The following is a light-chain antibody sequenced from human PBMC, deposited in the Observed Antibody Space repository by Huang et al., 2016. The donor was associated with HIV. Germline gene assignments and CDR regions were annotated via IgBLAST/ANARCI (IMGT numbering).Light chain of an antibody. V-gene: IGKV3-20*01. CDR2: GAS. J-gene: IGKJ2*01. CDR3: QQYSTSPYT. Sequence: EVVLTQPPDTLSSSPGERVTVSCRASQSLSSSYIAWYQQRTGQAPRLLIYGASTRATDIPDKFSGSGSGTDFTLTINRLEPADFAMYYCQQYSTSPYTFGPGTNLEIK. CDR1: QSLSSSY.